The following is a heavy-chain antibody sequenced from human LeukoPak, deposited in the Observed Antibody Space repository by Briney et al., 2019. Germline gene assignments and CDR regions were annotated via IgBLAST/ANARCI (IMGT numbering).Heavy chain of an antibody. CDR2: ISAYNGNT. CDR3: ARSFYDSSGPASNAFDI. V-gene: IGHV1-18*01. D-gene: IGHD3-22*01. CDR1: GYTFTSYG. Sequence: ASVKVSCKASGYTFTSYGISWVRQAPGQGLEWMGWISAYNGNTNYAQKLQGRVTMTTDTSTSTAYMELRSLRSDGTAVYYCARSFYDSSGPASNAFDIWGQGTMVTVSS. J-gene: IGHJ3*02.